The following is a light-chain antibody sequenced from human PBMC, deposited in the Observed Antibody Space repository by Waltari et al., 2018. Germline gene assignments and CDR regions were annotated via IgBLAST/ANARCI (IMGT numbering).Light chain of an antibody. J-gene: IGKJ1*01. V-gene: IGKV3-20*01. CDR3: QSHERLPAT. Sequence: ELVLTQSPGTLSLSPGERATLSCRASQSVSKYLAWYQQRPGQAPRLLIYAASTRATGIPDRFSGSGYGTDFSLIISRLEPEDFAVYYCQSHERLPATFGQGTKVEIK. CDR2: AAS. CDR1: QSVSKY.